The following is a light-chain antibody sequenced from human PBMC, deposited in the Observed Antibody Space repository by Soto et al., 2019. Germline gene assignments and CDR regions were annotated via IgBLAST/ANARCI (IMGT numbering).Light chain of an antibody. CDR2: GAS. CDR1: QSVSSTY. CDR3: QHYGSSPEYT. J-gene: IGKJ2*01. V-gene: IGKV3-20*01. Sequence: EIVLTQSPGTLSLSPGERATLSCRASQSVSSTYLAWYQHKPGQAPRLLIYGASSRATGIPDWFSGSGSGTDFTLTISRLEPEDCAVYYCQHYGSSPEYTFGQGTKLEI.